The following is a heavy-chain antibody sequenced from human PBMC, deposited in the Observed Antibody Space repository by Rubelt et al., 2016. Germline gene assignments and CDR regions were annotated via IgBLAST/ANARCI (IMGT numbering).Heavy chain of an antibody. CDR3: ASENHGFVRSLDY. J-gene: IGHJ4*02. V-gene: IGHV3-33*01. CDR1: GFTFSSYG. D-gene: IGHD1-14*01. CDR2: IWYDGSNK. Sequence: QVQLVESGGGVVQPGRSLRLSCAASGFTFSSYGMHWVRQVPGKGLEWVAVIWYDGSNKYYADSVKGRFTISRDNSKNTLHLQMNSLGAEDTVVDYCASENHGFVRSLDYWGQGTLVTVSS.